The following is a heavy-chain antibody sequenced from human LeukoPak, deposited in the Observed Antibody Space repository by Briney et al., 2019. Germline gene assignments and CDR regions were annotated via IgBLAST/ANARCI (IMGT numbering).Heavy chain of an antibody. Sequence: GGSLRLSCAASGFTFDDYGMTWVRQAPGKGLEWVPSINWNGGSTGYADSVKSRFTISRDNAKNSLFLQMNSLRAEDTALYYCVRLAVDWNYSWYFDYWGQGTLVTVSS. D-gene: IGHD1-7*01. CDR1: GFTFDDYG. CDR2: INWNGGST. V-gene: IGHV3-20*04. CDR3: VRLAVDWNYSWYFDY. J-gene: IGHJ4*02.